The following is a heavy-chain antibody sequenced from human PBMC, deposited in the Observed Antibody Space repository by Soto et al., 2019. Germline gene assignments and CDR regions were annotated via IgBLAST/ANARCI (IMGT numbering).Heavy chain of an antibody. J-gene: IGHJ3*02. CDR3: ARTVFGVVTLAFDI. Sequence: QVHLVQSGAEVKKPGSSVNVSCKASGGTFCRNAIAWVREVPGQGLEWMGWIIPIFGTTHYAQKFQGRVTITADESTGTVYMDLSSLRSDDTAVYYCARTVFGVVTLAFDIWGQGTLLTVSS. D-gene: IGHD3-3*01. CDR1: GGTFCRNA. V-gene: IGHV1-69*01. CDR2: IIPIFGTT.